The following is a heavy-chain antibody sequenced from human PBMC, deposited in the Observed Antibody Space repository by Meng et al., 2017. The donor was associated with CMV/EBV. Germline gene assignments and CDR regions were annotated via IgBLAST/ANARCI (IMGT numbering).Heavy chain of an antibody. CDR3: AGTKRLFGQRY. Sequence: GESLKISCAASGFTFSSYDMHWVRQATGKGLEWVSAIGTAGDTYYPGSVKGRFTISRENAKNSLYLQMNSLRAGDTAVYYCAGTKRLFGQRYWGQGTLVTVSS. V-gene: IGHV3-13*01. CDR2: IGTAGDT. CDR1: GFTFSSYD. J-gene: IGHJ4*02. D-gene: IGHD1-7*01.